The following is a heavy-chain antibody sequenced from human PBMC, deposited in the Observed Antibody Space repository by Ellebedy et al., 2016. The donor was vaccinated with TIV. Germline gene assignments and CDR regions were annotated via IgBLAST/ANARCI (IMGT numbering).Heavy chain of an antibody. Sequence: PGGSLRLSCTASGFPFTAYAMSWVRQAPGKGLEWVSSVHISDANTYYGDSVKGRFAISRDNSENTLYLQVNSLTTEDTAVYYCARDRPATVVAGALEYWGQGTLVTVSS. CDR1: GFPFTAYA. D-gene: IGHD3-22*01. J-gene: IGHJ4*02. CDR3: ARDRPATVVAGALEY. CDR2: VHISDANT. V-gene: IGHV3-23*01.